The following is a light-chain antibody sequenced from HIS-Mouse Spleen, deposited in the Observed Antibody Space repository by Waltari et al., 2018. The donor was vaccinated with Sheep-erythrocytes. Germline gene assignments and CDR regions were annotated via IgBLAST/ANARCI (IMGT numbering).Light chain of an antibody. Sequence: QSALTQPRPVSGSPGQPVTISCTGTSSDVGGYNYVSWYQQHPGKAPKLMIYDVSKRPSGVPDRLSGSKSGNTASLTISGLQAEDEADYYCCSYAGSYNHVFATRTKVTVL. J-gene: IGLJ1*01. CDR3: CSYAGSYNHV. V-gene: IGLV2-11*01. CDR2: DVS. CDR1: SSDVGGYNY.